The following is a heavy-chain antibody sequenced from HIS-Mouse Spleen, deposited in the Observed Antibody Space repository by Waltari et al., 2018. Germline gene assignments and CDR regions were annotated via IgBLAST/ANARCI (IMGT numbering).Heavy chain of an antibody. V-gene: IGHV4-39*01. J-gene: IGHJ4*02. CDR3: ARIGYGSGSYYPPYYFDY. CDR2: IYYSGST. Sequence: QLQLQESGPGLVKPSETLSLTCTVSGGSISSSSYYWGWIRQPPGKGLEWIGSIYYSGSTCYNPSLKSRVTISVDTSKNQFSLKLSSVTAADTAVYYCARIGYGSGSYYPPYYFDYWGQGTLVTVSS. CDR1: GGSISSSSYY. D-gene: IGHD3-10*01.